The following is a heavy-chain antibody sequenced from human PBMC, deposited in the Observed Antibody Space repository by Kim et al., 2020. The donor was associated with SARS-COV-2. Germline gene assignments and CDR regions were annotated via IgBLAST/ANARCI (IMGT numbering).Heavy chain of an antibody. CDR2: INHNSGDT. CDR1: TFTDFY. CDR3: ARAQGAQLGSCSGGSCLYAFDN. Sequence: TFTDFYTHWVRQAPGQGLEWMGRINHNSGDTNYAQNFQGRVTVTRDTSIRTAYMELSSLTSDDTAVFYCARAQGAQLGSCSGGSCLYAFDNW. D-gene: IGHD2-15*01. V-gene: IGHV1-2*06. J-gene: IGHJ3*02.